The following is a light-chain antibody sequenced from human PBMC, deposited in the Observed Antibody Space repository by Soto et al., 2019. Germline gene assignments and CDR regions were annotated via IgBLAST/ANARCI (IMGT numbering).Light chain of an antibody. V-gene: IGKV1-39*01. CDR1: QSISSS. CDR2: LAS. J-gene: IGKJ1*01. Sequence: DLQMTQSPSSLSASVGDRVTITCRASQSISSSLNWYQKKPGKAPKLLIYLASSLQSGVPSRFSGSGSGTDFTLTISSLQPEDFATYYCQQSYSTPPWTFGQGTKVEIK. CDR3: QQSYSTPPWT.